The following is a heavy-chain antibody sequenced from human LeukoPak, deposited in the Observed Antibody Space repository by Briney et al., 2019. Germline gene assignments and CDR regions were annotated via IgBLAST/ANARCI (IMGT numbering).Heavy chain of an antibody. V-gene: IGHV4-59*01. CDR2: VHYSGST. CDR3: AREWSAFDI. CDR1: GGSISNYY. D-gene: IGHD1-26*01. Sequence: SENLSLTCSVSGGSISNYYWHWIRPPPGNELEWIAYVHYSGSTYYNPSLKSLATISVDTSKNQFSVQLRSVTAAATAVYYSAREWSAFDIWGPGTMVTVS. J-gene: IGHJ3*02.